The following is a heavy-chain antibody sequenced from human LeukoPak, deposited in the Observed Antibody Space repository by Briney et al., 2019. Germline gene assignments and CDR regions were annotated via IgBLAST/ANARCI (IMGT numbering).Heavy chain of an antibody. J-gene: IGHJ1*01. V-gene: IGHV4-30-2*01. CDR1: GGSISSGGYY. CDR2: IYHSGST. D-gene: IGHD3-3*01. Sequence: SETLSLTCTVSGGSISSGGYYWSWIRQPPGKGLEWIGYIYHSGSTYYNPSLKSRVTMSVDTSKNQFSLKLSSVTAADTAVYYCASTYYDFWSEHWGQGTLVTVSS. CDR3: ASTYYDFWSEH.